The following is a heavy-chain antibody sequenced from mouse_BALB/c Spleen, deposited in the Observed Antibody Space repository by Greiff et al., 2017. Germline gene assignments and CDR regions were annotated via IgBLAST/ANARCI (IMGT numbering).Heavy chain of an antibody. CDR2: ISSGGGST. CDR1: GFAFSSYD. CDR3: ARQRYDYDDYAMDY. Sequence: EVKVVESGGGLVKPGGSLKLSCAASGFAFSSYDMSWVRQTPEKRLEWVAYISSGGGSTYYPDTVKGRFTISRDNAKNTLYLQMSSLKSEDTAMYYCARQRYDYDDYAMDYWGQGTSVTVSS. D-gene: IGHD2-4*01. J-gene: IGHJ4*01. V-gene: IGHV5-12-1*01.